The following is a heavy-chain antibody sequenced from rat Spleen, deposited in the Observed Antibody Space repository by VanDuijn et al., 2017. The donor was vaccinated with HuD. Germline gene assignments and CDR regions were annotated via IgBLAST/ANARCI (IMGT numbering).Heavy chain of an antibody. Sequence: EVQLVESGGGLVQPGRSLKLSCAASGFTFSNYGMAWVRQTPTKGLEWVASITNASGRTYYPDSVKGRFTISRDTAQNTLYLQMNSLRFEETATYYCTTYADYGTSPFAYWGRGALVTVSS. CDR2: ITNASGRT. D-gene: IGHD1-6*01. CDR1: GFTFSNYG. CDR3: TTYADYGTSPFAY. V-gene: IGHV5S13*01. J-gene: IGHJ3*01.